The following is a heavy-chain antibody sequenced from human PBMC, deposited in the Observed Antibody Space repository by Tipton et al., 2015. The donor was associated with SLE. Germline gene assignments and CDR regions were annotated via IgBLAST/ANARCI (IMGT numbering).Heavy chain of an antibody. CDR3: ARAVQGSWFDY. D-gene: IGHD6-13*01. J-gene: IGHJ4*02. V-gene: IGHV4-59*11. Sequence: GLVKPSETLSLSCTVSGGSINSHNWSWIRQPPGKGLDWIGYIYYSGSTNYNPSLKSRVTISVDMSKNQFSLKLSSVTAADTAVYYCARAVQGSWFDYWGQGTLVTVSS. CDR1: GGSINSHN. CDR2: IYYSGST.